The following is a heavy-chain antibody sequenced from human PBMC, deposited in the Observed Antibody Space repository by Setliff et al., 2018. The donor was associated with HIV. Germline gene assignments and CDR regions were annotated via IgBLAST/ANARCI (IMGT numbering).Heavy chain of an antibody. Sequence: SETLSLTCTVSGGSISSHYWSWIRQPPGKGLEWIGNIYYTGSTNYNPSLKSRVTISVDTSKNQFSLKLSSVTAADTAVYYCARDNVLWLGILNYFDQWGQGTLGTV. V-gene: IGHV4-59*11. J-gene: IGHJ4*02. CDR1: GGSISSHY. CDR3: ARDNVLWLGILNYFDQ. D-gene: IGHD3-10*01. CDR2: IYYTGST.